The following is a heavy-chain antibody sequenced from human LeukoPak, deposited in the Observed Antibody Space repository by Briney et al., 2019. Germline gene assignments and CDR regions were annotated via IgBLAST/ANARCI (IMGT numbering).Heavy chain of an antibody. CDR3: AKVNYDILTGYYNVT. CDR2: ISWNSGSI. V-gene: IGHV3-9*01. J-gene: IGHJ5*02. D-gene: IGHD3-9*01. Sequence: GGSLRLSCAASGFTFDDYAMHWVRQAPGKGLEWVSGISWNSGSIGYADSVKGRFTISRDNSKNTLYLQMNSLRAEDTAVYYCAKVNYDILTGYYNVTWGQGTLVTVSS. CDR1: GFTFDDYA.